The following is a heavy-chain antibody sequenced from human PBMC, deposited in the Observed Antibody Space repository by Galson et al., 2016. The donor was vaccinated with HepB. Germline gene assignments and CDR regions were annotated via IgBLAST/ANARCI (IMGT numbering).Heavy chain of an antibody. CDR3: ARDHLAYYYNSGSTDYFDY. CDR1: GYTFTSYG. CDR2: ISGYSGNT. J-gene: IGHJ4*02. D-gene: IGHD3-10*01. V-gene: IGHV1-18*01. Sequence: SVKVSCKASGYTFTSYGISWVRQAPGQGLEWMGWISGYSGNTSYAQRFQGKISLTKDRSTSTVYMDLRSLGSDDTAIYYCARDHLAYYYNSGSTDYFDYWGQGTLVTVSS.